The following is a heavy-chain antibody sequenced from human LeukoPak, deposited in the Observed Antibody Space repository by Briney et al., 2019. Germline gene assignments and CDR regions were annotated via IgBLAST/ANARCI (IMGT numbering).Heavy chain of an antibody. CDR1: GGSISSYY. D-gene: IGHD2-2*01. Sequence: SETLSLTCTVSGGSISSYYWSWIRQPPGKGLEWIGYIYYSGSTNYNPSLKSRVTISVDTSKNQFSLKLSSVTAADTAVYYCASSDIVVVPAASFDYWGQGTLVTASS. J-gene: IGHJ4*02. CDR2: IYYSGST. V-gene: IGHV4-59*01. CDR3: ASSDIVVVPAASFDY.